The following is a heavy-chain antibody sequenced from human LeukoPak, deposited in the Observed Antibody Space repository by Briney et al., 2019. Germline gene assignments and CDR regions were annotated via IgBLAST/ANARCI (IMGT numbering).Heavy chain of an antibody. V-gene: IGHV3-7*01. J-gene: IGHJ6*03. CDR1: GFTFSNYW. CDR2: IKQDGSEK. CDR3: VRGSLASGVVVYYYYYLDV. Sequence: GGSLRLSCAASGFTFSNYWMSWVRQAPGKGLEWVAIIKQDGSEKYYVDSVQGRFTISRDNAKNTLYLQMNSLRAEDTAVYYCVRGSLASGVVVYYYYYLDVWGKGTTVTVSS. D-gene: IGHD3-3*01.